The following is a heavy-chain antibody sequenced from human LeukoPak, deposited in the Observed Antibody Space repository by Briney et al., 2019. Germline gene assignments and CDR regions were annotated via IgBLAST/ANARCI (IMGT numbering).Heavy chain of an antibody. CDR3: ATSPGSYYYDSSGYHDAFDI. V-gene: IGHV1-69-2*01. Sequence: GASVKVSCKASGYTFTDYYMHWVQQAPGKGLEWMGRVDPEDGETIYAEKFQGRVTITADTSTDTAYMELSSLRSEDTAVYYCATSPGSYYYDSSGYHDAFDIWDQGTMVTVSS. CDR1: GYTFTDYY. J-gene: IGHJ3*02. CDR2: VDPEDGET. D-gene: IGHD3-22*01.